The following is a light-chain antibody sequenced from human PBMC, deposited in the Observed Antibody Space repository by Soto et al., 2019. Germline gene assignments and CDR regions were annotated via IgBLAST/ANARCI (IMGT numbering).Light chain of an antibody. J-gene: IGKJ1*01. Sequence: ISLPVMPGEPASISCRSSQSLLHSNGYKFLDWYLQRPGQSPQLLIYLASNRSSGVPDRFSGSGSGTDFTLKISIFEAEDGSVYWCVQSVLILRRFSHVTKVDVK. V-gene: IGKV2-28*01. CDR2: LAS. CDR3: VQSVLILRR. CDR1: QSLLHSNGYKF.